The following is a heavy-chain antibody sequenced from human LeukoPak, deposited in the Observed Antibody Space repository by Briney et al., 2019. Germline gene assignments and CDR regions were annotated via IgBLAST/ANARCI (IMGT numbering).Heavy chain of an antibody. Sequence: GGSLRLSCAASGFTFSSYSMNWVRQAPGKGLEWVSSISSSSSYIYYADSVKGRFTISRDNAKNSLYLQMNSLRAEDTAVYYWARPATLLYCSSTSCRSYYFDYGGQEPLVPVPS. V-gene: IGHV3-21*01. CDR3: ARPATLLYCSSTSCRSYYFDY. CDR1: GFTFSSYS. D-gene: IGHD2-2*01. CDR2: ISSSSSYI. J-gene: IGHJ4*02.